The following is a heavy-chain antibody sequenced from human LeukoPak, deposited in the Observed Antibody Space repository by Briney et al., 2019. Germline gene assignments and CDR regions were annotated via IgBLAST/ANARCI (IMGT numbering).Heavy chain of an antibody. CDR3: ARDIETSKRRGYDY. V-gene: IGHV4-59*01. J-gene: IGHJ4*02. Sequence: PSETLSLTCTVSGGSISSYYWSWIRQPPGKGLEWIGHIYYSGTTNYNPSLKSRVTISVDTSKNQFSLKLSSVTAADTAVYYCARDIETSKRRGYDYWGQGTLVTVSS. CDR1: GGSISSYY. D-gene: IGHD1-26*01. CDR2: IYYSGTT.